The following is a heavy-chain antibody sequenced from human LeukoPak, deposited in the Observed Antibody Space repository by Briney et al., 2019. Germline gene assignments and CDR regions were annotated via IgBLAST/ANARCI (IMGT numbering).Heavy chain of an antibody. D-gene: IGHD2-15*01. CDR3: VRESIGFDY. V-gene: IGHV3-48*04. CDR1: GFNFSTYN. Sequence: GGSLRLSCAASGFNFSTYNVNWVRQAPGKGLDWVSYISSSSRTRYYADSVKGRFTISRDNAKDSLYLQMHSLRAEDTAVYYCVRESIGFDYWGQGTLVTVSS. J-gene: IGHJ4*02. CDR2: ISSSSRTR.